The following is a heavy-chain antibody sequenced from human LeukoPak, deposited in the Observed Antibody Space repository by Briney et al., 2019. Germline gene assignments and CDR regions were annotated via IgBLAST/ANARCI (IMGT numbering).Heavy chain of an antibody. CDR2: INSDGSST. V-gene: IGHV3-74*01. CDR1: GFTFTSYW. Sequence: PGGSLRLSCAASGFTFTSYWMHWVRHAPGKGLVWVSRINSDGSSTSYADSVKGRFTISRDNAKNSLYLQMDSLRAEDTAVYYCAAGDSWYYNYWGQGTLVTVSS. J-gene: IGHJ4*02. CDR3: AAGDSWYYNY. D-gene: IGHD6-13*01.